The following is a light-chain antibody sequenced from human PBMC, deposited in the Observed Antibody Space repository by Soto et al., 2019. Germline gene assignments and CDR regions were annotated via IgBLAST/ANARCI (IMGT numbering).Light chain of an antibody. CDR1: QNIRNS. Sequence: ILRTELPSTLAASVGVSVTITCGASQNIRNSLAWYQQKPGKAPNPLIYDASTLESGAPSTFSGSASGTEFTLTNSSLQPDDFATYYCPQLNSSPPITFGQGTRLAIK. CDR3: PQLNSSPPIT. V-gene: IGKV1-5*01. CDR2: DAS. J-gene: IGKJ5*01.